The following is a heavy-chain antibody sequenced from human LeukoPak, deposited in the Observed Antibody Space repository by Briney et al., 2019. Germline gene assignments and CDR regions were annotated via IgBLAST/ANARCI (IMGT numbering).Heavy chain of an antibody. CDR2: ISWDGGST. J-gene: IGHJ6*03. CDR3: SAAGYYYYYMDV. CDR1: GFTFDAYA. Sequence: GGSLRLSCAASGFTFDAYAMHWVRQAPGKGLEWVSLISWDGGSTYYADSVKGRFTISRDNSKNSLYLQMNSLRAEDTALYYCSAAGYYYYYMDVWGKGTTVTISS. V-gene: IGHV3-43D*03. D-gene: IGHD6-13*01.